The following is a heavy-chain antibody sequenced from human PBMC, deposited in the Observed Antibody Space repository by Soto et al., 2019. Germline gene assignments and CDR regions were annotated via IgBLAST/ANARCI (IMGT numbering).Heavy chain of an antibody. D-gene: IGHD6-13*01. Sequence: SETLSLTCAVYGGSFSGYYWSWIRQPPGKGLEWIGEINHSGSTNYNPSPKSRVTISVDTSKNQFSLKLNSVTAADTAVYYCASRHSSPYFDYWGQGTLVTVSS. CDR1: GGSFSGYY. CDR2: INHSGST. V-gene: IGHV4-34*01. J-gene: IGHJ4*02. CDR3: ASRHSSPYFDY.